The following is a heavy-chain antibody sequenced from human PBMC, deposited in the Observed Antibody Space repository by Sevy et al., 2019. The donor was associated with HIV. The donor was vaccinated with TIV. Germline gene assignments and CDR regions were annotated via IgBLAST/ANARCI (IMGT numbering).Heavy chain of an antibody. CDR3: VGRPYSSAYSWSYHFDY. D-gene: IGHD3-16*01. J-gene: IGHJ4*02. CDR2: ISGSSSAM. CDR1: GFTFSDYY. Sequence: GGSLRLSCAASGFTFSDYYMSWIRQAPGKGLEWISYISGSSSAMVYGDSVKGRFTISRNNAKNSLYLHMDYLQAEDTAVYFCVGRPYSSAYSWSYHFDYWGQGTLVTVSS. V-gene: IGHV3-11*01.